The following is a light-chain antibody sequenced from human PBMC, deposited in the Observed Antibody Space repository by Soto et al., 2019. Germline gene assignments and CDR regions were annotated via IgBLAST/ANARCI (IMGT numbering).Light chain of an antibody. J-gene: IGLJ1*01. V-gene: IGLV1-47*01. CDR1: SSNIGSNF. Sequence: QSVLTQPPSASGTPGQRVTISCSGSSSNIGSNFVYWYQQLPGMAPKLLIFKNNQRPSGVPDRFSGSKSGTSASLAISGLRSGDEADYYCATWDDSLSDYVFATGTKLTVL. CDR2: KNN. CDR3: ATWDDSLSDYV.